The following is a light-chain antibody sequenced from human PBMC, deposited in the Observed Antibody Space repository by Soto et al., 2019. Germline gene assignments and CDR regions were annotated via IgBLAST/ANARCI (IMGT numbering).Light chain of an antibody. V-gene: IGKV3-15*01. CDR2: GAS. CDR3: QQRVFRVT. Sequence: EIVMTQSPATLSVSPGERATLSCRASQSVRSNLAWYQQTPGQTSRLLIYGASTRATGIPARFSGSGSGTDFTLTIGSLEPEDFAVYYCQQRVFRVTFGGGTKVDIK. J-gene: IGKJ4*01. CDR1: QSVRSN.